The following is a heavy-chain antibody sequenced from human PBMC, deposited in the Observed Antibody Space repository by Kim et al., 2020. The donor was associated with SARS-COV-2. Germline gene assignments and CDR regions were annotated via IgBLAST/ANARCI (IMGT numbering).Heavy chain of an antibody. CDR1: GGSVSSGSYY. V-gene: IGHV4-61*01. CDR3: ARDAAAAGNYYYYGMDV. J-gene: IGHJ6*02. Sequence: SETLSLTCTVSGGSVSSGSYYWSWIRQPPGKGLEWIGFIYYSGSTNYNPSLKSRVTISVDTSKNQFSLKLSSVTAAATAVYYCARDAAAAGNYYYYGMDVWGQGTTVTVSS. D-gene: IGHD6-13*01. CDR2: IYYSGST.